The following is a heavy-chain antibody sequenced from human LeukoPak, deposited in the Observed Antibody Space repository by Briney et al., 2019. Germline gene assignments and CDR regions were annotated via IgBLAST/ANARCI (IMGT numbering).Heavy chain of an antibody. CDR2: MSDNGNSI. D-gene: IGHD6-13*01. J-gene: IGHJ4*02. V-gene: IGHV3-11*01. CDR3: ARVPQSYSPLDY. CDR1: GFTFSDYY. Sequence: NPGGSLRLSCAASGFTFSDYYMTWIRQAPGKGLEWVSYMSDNGNSIYYADSVKGRFTISRDNAKNSLYLQMNSLRADDTAVYFCARVPQSYSPLDYWGQGTLVTVSS.